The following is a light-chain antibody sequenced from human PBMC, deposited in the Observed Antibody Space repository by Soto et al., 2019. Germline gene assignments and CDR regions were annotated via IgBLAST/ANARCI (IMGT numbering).Light chain of an antibody. CDR3: QSFDSSLSGSV. Sequence: QSVLTQPPSVSGAPGQRVAISCTGSSSNIGAGHDVHWYQQLPGTAPKLLIYGNTNRPSGVPDRFSGSKSGTSASLAITGLQAEDEADYYCQSFDSSLSGSVFGGGTKVTVL. J-gene: IGLJ3*02. CDR1: SSNIGAGHD. V-gene: IGLV1-40*01. CDR2: GNT.